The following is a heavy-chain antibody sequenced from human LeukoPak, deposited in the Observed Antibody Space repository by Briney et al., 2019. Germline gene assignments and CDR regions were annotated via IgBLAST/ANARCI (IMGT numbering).Heavy chain of an antibody. D-gene: IGHD1-26*01. CDR1: GASISSYY. J-gene: IGHJ6*02. V-gene: IGHV4-59*01. Sequence: PSETLSLTCTVSGASISSYYWSWIRQPPGKGLEWIGDIYYSGSINYSPSLKSRVTMSVDTSKNLFSLKVSSVTAADTAVYYCARGRSNYYGMDVWGQGTTVTVSS. CDR2: IYYSGSI. CDR3: ARGRSNYYGMDV.